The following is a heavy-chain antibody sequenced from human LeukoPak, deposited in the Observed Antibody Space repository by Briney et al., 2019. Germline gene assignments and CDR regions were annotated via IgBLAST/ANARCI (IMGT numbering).Heavy chain of an antibody. D-gene: IGHD6-13*01. CDR3: ARLAAAGTEYYFDY. J-gene: IGHJ4*02. V-gene: IGHV1-69*05. CDR1: GGTLSSYA. Sequence: LWASVKVSCKASGGTLSSYAISWVRQAPGQGLEWMGGIIPIFGTANYAQKFQGRVTITTDESTSTAYMELSSLRSEDTAVYYCARLAAAGTEYYFDYWGQGTLVTVSS. CDR2: IIPIFGTA.